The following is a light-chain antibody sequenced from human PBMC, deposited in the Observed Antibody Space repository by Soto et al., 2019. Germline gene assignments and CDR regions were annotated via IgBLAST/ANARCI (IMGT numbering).Light chain of an antibody. CDR1: SSDVGGYNY. CDR3: SSYAGSNNLGV. Sequence: QSVLTQPPSASGSPGQSVTISCTGTSSDVGGYNYVSWYQRHPGKAPKLMIYEVNKRPSGVPDRFSGSKSGNTASLTVSGLQAEDEAYYYCSSYAGSNNLGVFGTGTKVTVL. CDR2: EVN. V-gene: IGLV2-8*01. J-gene: IGLJ1*01.